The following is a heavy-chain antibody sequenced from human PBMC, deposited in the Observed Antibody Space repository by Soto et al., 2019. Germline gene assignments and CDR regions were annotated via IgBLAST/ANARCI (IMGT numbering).Heavy chain of an antibody. J-gene: IGHJ6*02. CDR2: IIPIFGTA. D-gene: IGHD6-13*01. CDR3: APIAAAGTGAYGMDV. V-gene: IGHV1-69*01. Sequence: QVQLVQSGAEVKKPGSSVKVSCKASGGTFSSYAISWVRQAPGQGLEWMGGIIPIFGTANYAQKFQGRVTITADESTSTAYMERSSLRSEDTAVYYCAPIAAAGTGAYGMDVWAKGPRSPSP. CDR1: GGTFSSYA.